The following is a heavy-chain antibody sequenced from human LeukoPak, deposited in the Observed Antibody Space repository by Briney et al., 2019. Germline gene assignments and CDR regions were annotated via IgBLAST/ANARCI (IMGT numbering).Heavy chain of an antibody. CDR2: ISGSGGST. CDR1: GFTLSSYA. D-gene: IGHD2-2*02. J-gene: IGHJ4*02. CDR3: AKSKGYCSSTSCYTNLDY. V-gene: IGHV3-23*01. Sequence: GGSLRLSCAASGFTLSSYAMSWVRQAPGKGLERVPAISGSGGSTYYADSVKGRFTISRDNSKNTLYLQMNSLRAEDTAVYYCAKSKGYCSSTSCYTNLDYWGQGTLVTVSS.